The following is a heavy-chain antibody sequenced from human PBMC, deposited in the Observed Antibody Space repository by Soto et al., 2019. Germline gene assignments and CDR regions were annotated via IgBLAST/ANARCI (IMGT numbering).Heavy chain of an antibody. CDR2: IKHDGSEK. J-gene: IGHJ5*02. V-gene: IGHV3-7*01. D-gene: IGHD6-6*01. Sequence: EVQLVESGGGLVQPGGSLRLSCAASGFRFSDYSMTWVRQAPGKGLEWVADIKHDGSEKHYLDSVKGRFTISRDDARNSIYLQISSLRAEDTAVYYCARVGVAAPIDPWGQGNLVTVSS. CDR3: ARVGVAAPIDP. CDR1: GFRFSDYS.